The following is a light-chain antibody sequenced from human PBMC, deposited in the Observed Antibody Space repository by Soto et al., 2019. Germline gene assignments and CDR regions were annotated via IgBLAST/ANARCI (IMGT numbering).Light chain of an antibody. CDR1: SSDFGNFNY. V-gene: IGLV2-14*01. J-gene: IGLJ3*02. CDR3: SSYTSINTQL. CDR2: EVT. Sequence: QSALTQPASVSGSPGQSITISCTGASSDFGNFNYVSWYQQHPGKVPKLIIYEVTSRPSGASNRFSGSKSDNTASLTISGLQAEDEAYYYCSSYTSINTQLFGGGTQLTVL.